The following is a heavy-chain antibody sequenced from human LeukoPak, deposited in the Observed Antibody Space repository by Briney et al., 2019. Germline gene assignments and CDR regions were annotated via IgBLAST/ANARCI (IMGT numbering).Heavy chain of an antibody. V-gene: IGHV3-33*01. CDR1: GFTFSSYG. CDR2: IWYDRSNK. D-gene: IGHD4/OR15-4a*01. Sequence: GGSLRLSCAASGFTFSSYGMLWVRQAPGKGLEWVAVIWYDRSNKYYADSVKGRFTISRDNSKNTLYLQMNSLRAEDTAVYYCARAPDYGNEDYFDYWGQGTLVTVSS. CDR3: ARAPDYGNEDYFDY. J-gene: IGHJ4*02.